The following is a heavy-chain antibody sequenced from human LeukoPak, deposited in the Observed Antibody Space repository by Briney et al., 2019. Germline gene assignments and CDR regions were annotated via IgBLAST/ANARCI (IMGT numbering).Heavy chain of an antibody. CDR3: ARIKAVREQLTYYYYYGMDV. D-gene: IGHD6-13*01. J-gene: IGHJ6*02. CDR1: GGSFSGYY. CDR2: INHSGST. Sequence: SETLSLTCAVYGGSFSGYYWSWIRQPPGKGLEWIGEINHSGSTNYNPSLKSRVTISVDTSENQFSLKLSSVTAADTAVYYCARIKAVREQLTYYYYYGMDVWGQGTTVTVSS. V-gene: IGHV4-34*01.